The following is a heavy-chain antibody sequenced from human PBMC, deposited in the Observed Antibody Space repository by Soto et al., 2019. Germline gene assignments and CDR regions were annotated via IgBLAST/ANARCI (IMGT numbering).Heavy chain of an antibody. CDR2: ISYDGSNK. J-gene: IGHJ4*02. Sequence: QVQLVESGGGVVQPGRSLRLSCAASGFTFSSYGMHWVRQAPGKGLEWVAVISYDGSNKYYADSVKGRFTISRDNSKNTLDLQMNSLRAEDTAVYYCANVLRLDYWGQGTLVTVSS. CDR1: GFTFSSYG. V-gene: IGHV3-30*18. D-gene: IGHD2-8*01. CDR3: ANVLRLDY.